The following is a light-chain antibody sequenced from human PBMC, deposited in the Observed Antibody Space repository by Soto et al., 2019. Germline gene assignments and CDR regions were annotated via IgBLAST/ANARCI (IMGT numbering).Light chain of an antibody. Sequence: QSALTQPASVSGSPGQSITISCTGTTSDVGGYNYVSWYQQRPGKAPKVIIFEVTNRPSGVSNRFSGSKSGNTASLTISGLQAEDEADYYCSSYTSISTLYVFGIGTKVTVL. CDR3: SSYTSISTLYV. J-gene: IGLJ1*01. CDR2: EVT. CDR1: TSDVGGYNY. V-gene: IGLV2-14*01.